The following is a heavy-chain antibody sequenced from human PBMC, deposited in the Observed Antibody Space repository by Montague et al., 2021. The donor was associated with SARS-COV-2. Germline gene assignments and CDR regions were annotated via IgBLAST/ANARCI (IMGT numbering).Heavy chain of an antibody. V-gene: IGHV4-39*07. CDR1: GGSISSSSYY. Sequence: SETLSLTCTVSGGSISSSSYYWGWIRQPPGKGLEWIGSIYYSGSTYYNPSLKSRVTISVDTPKNQFSLKLSSVTAADTAVYYCARDPWRITIFGVFTSYGMDVWGQGTTVTVSS. J-gene: IGHJ6*02. D-gene: IGHD3-3*01. CDR3: ARDPWRITIFGVFTSYGMDV. CDR2: IYYSGST.